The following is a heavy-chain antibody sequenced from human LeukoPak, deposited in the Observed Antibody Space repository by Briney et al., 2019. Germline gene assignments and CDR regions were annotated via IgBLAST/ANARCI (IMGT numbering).Heavy chain of an antibody. Sequence: GGSLRLSCAASGFMFSDEYMSWVRQAPGKGLEWISYISSSSSTIYYADSVKGRFTISRDNAKNSLYLQMDSLRAEDTAIYYCARASVGAIGYWGQGTLVTVSS. CDR2: ISSSSSTI. V-gene: IGHV3-11*04. CDR1: GFMFSDEY. J-gene: IGHJ4*02. CDR3: ARASVGAIGY. D-gene: IGHD1-26*01.